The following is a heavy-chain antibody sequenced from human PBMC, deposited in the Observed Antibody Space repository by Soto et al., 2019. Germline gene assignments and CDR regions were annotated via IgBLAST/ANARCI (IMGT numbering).Heavy chain of an antibody. CDR2: IKQDGSDK. CDR1: GFAFSSYW. D-gene: IGHD5-18*01. J-gene: IGHJ4*02. CDR3: VRAERGYSYVYV. V-gene: IGHV3-7*05. Sequence: EVQLVESGGGLVQPGGSLRLSCAASGFAFSSYWMSWVRQVPGKGLEWVANIKQDGSDKYYVDSVNGRFTISRDNAEISLYLQMNSLRAEDTAVYYCVRAERGYSYVYVWGQGTLVTVSS.